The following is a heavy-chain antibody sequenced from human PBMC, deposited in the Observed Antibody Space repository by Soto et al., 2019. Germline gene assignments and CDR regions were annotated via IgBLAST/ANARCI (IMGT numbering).Heavy chain of an antibody. V-gene: IGHV1-3*01. J-gene: IGHJ5*02. D-gene: IGHD6-13*01. CDR1: GYTFTHYA. Sequence: QVQLVQSGAEVKKPGASVKVSCTASGYTFTHYAIHWVRHAPGQRLEWMGFINAGSGNTKYSQTFQGRLTFTKDTSASTAYMDLSILRSEATAIYYCARGLAADGAWGQGTLVTVSS. CDR3: ARGLAADGA. CDR2: INAGSGNT.